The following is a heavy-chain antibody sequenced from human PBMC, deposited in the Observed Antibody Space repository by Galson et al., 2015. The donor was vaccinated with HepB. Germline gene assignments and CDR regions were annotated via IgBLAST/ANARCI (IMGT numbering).Heavy chain of an antibody. CDR1: GGSFGGYY. J-gene: IGHJ3*02. CDR3: AKSNYYGSGSYYRLRPGAFDI. V-gene: IGHV4-34*01. CDR2: INHSGST. D-gene: IGHD3-10*01. Sequence: ETLSLTCAVYGGSFGGYYWSWIRQPPGKGLEWIGEINHSGSTNYNPSLKSRVTISVDTSKNQFSLKLSSVTAADTAVYYCAKSNYYGSGSYYRLRPGAFDIWGQGTMVTVSS.